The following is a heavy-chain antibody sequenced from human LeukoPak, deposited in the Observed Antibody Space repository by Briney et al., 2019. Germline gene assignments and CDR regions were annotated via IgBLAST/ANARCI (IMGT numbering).Heavy chain of an antibody. CDR1: GGTFISYA. Sequence: SVKVSCKASGGTFISYAISWVRQAPGQGLEWMGGIIPIFGTANYAQKFQGRVTITADESTSTAYMELSSLRSEDTAVYYCARDGTEYDFWSGYLVTWGQGTLVTVTS. D-gene: IGHD3-3*01. CDR3: ARDGTEYDFWSGYLVT. J-gene: IGHJ4*02. CDR2: IIPIFGTA. V-gene: IGHV1-69*13.